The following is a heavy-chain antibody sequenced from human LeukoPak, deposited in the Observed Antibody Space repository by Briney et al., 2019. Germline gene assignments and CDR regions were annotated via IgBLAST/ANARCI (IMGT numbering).Heavy chain of an antibody. CDR2: IYYSGST. J-gene: IGHJ6*03. Sequence: TSSETLSLTCTVSGGSISSYYWSWIRQPPGKGLEWIGYIYYSGSTNYNPSLKSRVTISVDTSKNQFSLKLSSVTAADTAVYYCARAGPPQYCSSTSCRYYYYYYYMDVWGKGTTVTVSS. CDR3: ARAGPPQYCSSTSCRYYYYYYYMDV. D-gene: IGHD2-2*01. V-gene: IGHV4-59*12. CDR1: GGSISSYY.